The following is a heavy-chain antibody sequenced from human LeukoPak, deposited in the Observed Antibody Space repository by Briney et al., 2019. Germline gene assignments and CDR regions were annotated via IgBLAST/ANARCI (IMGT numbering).Heavy chain of an antibody. CDR2: INPNSGGT. J-gene: IGHJ4*02. V-gene: IGHV1-2*02. CDR3: ARGGTAMAPDY. CDR1: GYTFTTYP. D-gene: IGHD5-18*01. Sequence: EASVKVSCKASGYTFTTYPINWVRQAPGQGLEWMGWINPNSGGTNYAQKFQGRVTMTRDTSISTAYMELSRLRSDDTAVYYCARGGTAMAPDYWGQGTLVTVSS.